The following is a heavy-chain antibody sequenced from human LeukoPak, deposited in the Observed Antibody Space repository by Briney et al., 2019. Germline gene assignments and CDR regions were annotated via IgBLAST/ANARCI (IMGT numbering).Heavy chain of an antibody. D-gene: IGHD6-19*01. J-gene: IGHJ3*02. V-gene: IGHV3-23*01. CDR3: AREVAGTISAFDI. Sequence: GGSLRLPCAASRFTFNSYAMSWVRQAPGKGLEWVAVIGGSNGITFYVGSVKGRFTISRDNSKDTLYLQMNSLRAEDTAVYYCAREVAGTISAFDIWGQGTMVTVSS. CDR1: RFTFNSYA. CDR2: IGGSNGIT.